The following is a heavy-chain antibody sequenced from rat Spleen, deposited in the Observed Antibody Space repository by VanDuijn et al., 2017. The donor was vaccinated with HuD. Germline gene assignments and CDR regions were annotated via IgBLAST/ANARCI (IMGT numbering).Heavy chain of an antibody. CDR1: GFTFSNYD. Sequence: DVQMVESGGGLVQPGRSMKLSCAASGFTFSNYDMAWVRQAPTKGLEWIASISYDGSSTYYRDSVKGRFTISRDNAKSTLYLQMNSLRSEDTATYYCARLWDYWGQGVMVTVSS. V-gene: IGHV5-29*01. CDR2: ISYDGSST. CDR3: ARLWDY. J-gene: IGHJ2*01.